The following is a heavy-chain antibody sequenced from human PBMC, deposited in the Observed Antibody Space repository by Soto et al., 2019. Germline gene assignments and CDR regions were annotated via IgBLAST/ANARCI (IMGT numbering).Heavy chain of an antibody. J-gene: IGHJ4*02. Sequence: QVQLVESGGGVVQPGRSLRLSCAASGFTFSSYVMHWVRQAPGKGLEWVAVISYDGSNKYYVDSVKGRFTISRDNSKNTLYLQMNSLRAEDTAVYYCARTPNWYYFDYWGQGTLVTVSS. CDR1: GFTFSSYV. D-gene: IGHD1-1*01. CDR3: ARTPNWYYFDY. V-gene: IGHV3-30-3*01. CDR2: ISYDGSNK.